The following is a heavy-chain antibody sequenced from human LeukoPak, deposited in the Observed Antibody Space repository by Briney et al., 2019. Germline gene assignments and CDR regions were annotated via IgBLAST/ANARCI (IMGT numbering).Heavy chain of an antibody. J-gene: IGHJ3*02. CDR1: GDSISSSNW. CDR3: ARDLYGDYISAFDI. D-gene: IGHD4-17*01. Sequence: SETLSLTCAVSGDSISSSNWWSWVRQPPGKGLEWIGEIYHSGSTNYNPSLKSRVTISVDKSKNQFSLKLSSVTAADTAMYYCARDLYGDYISAFDIWGQGTMVTVSS. V-gene: IGHV4-4*02. CDR2: IYHSGST.